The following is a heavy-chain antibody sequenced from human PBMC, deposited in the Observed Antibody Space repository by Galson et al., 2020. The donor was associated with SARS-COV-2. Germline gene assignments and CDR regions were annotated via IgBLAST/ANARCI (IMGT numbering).Heavy chain of an antibody. CDR2: INPNTGGT. Sequence: GESLKISCKASGYTFTAYNMHWVRQAPGQGLEWMGWINPNTGGTKFAEKFQGRVTMTRDTSISTAYMELSRLRSDDTAVYYCARPPNSRRTGYSGYDWGQGTLVTVSS. D-gene: IGHD5-12*01. CDR3: ARPPNSRRTGYSGYD. V-gene: IGHV1-2*02. CDR1: GYTFTAYN. J-gene: IGHJ4*02.